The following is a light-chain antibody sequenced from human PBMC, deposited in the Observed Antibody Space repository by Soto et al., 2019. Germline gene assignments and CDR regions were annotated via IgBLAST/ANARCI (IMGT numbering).Light chain of an antibody. J-gene: IGLJ1*01. CDR3: CSYAGSSTFYV. CDR2: EVS. CDR1: SSDVGSYNL. Sequence: QSVLTQPAPVSGSPGQSITISCTGTSSDVGSYNLISWYQQYPDKAPKLMIYEVSKRPSGVSNRFSGSKSGNTASLTISGLQAEDEADYYCCSYAGSSTFYVFGSGTKSPS. V-gene: IGLV2-23*02.